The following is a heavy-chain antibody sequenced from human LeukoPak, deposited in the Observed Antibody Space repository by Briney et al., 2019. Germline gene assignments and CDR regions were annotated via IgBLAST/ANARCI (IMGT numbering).Heavy chain of an antibody. CDR3: ARDTNCSGGSCTASLYH. V-gene: IGHV4-39*07. D-gene: IGHD2-15*01. CDR2: IFYSGST. J-gene: IGHJ5*02. CDR1: GGSISTSNYY. Sequence: SETLSLTCTVSGGSISTSNYYWGWVRQPPGKGLEWIGNIFYSGSTYYSPSLKSRVTISLDTSRNQFSLKLSSVTAADTAVYYCARDTNCSGGSCTASLYHWGQGTLVTVSS.